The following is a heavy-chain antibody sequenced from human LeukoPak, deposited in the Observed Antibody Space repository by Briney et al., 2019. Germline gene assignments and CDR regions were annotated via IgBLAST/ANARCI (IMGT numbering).Heavy chain of an antibody. V-gene: IGHV3-11*01. CDR1: GFTFSDYY. CDR2: ISRRGDTI. J-gene: IGHJ4*02. Sequence: PGGSLRLSCAASGFTFSDYYMSWLRQATGKGLEGVSYISRRGDTIYYADSVKGRFTISRDSAKNSLYLQMHSLKVEDTAVYYCAARSRAANPEAYWGQGTLVTVSS. CDR3: AARSRAANPEAY.